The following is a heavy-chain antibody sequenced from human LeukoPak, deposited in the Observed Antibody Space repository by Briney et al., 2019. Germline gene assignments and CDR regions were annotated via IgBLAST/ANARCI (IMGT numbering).Heavy chain of an antibody. J-gene: IGHJ3*02. CDR2: ISAYNGNT. D-gene: IGHD6-19*01. V-gene: IGHV1-18*01. Sequence: ASVEVSCKASGYTFTSYGISWVRQAPGQGLEWMGWISAYNGNTNYAQKLQGRVTMTTGTSTSTAYMELRSLRSDDTAVYYCARGGVSSGWYSLDAFDIWGQGTMVTVSS. CDR3: ARGGVSSGWYSLDAFDI. CDR1: GYTFTSYG.